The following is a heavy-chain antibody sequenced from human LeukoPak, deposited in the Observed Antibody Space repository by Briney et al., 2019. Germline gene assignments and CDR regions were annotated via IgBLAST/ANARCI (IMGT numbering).Heavy chain of an antibody. V-gene: IGHV1-69*06. CDR1: GGTFSSYA. CDR3: ARDYGGKRVFDY. J-gene: IGHJ4*02. Sequence: ASVKVSCKASGGTFSSYAISWVRQAPGQGLEWMGGIIPIFGTPNYAQRFQGRVTITADKSRSTAYMELSSLRSEDTAVYYCARDYGGKRVFDYWGQGTLVTVSS. D-gene: IGHD4-23*01. CDR2: IIPIFGTP.